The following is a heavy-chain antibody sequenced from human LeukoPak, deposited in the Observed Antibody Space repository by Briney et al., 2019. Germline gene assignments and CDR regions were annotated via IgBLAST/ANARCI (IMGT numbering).Heavy chain of an antibody. CDR3: AREVAPDTYGQHFDY. Sequence: ASVKVSCKASGYTFTSYAMHWVRQAPGQRLEWMGWINAGNGNTKYSQKFQGRVTITRDTSASTVYMELSSLRSEDTAVYYCAREVAPDTYGQHFDYWGQGTLVTVSS. D-gene: IGHD5-18*01. J-gene: IGHJ4*02. CDR2: INAGNGNT. V-gene: IGHV1-3*01. CDR1: GYTFTSYA.